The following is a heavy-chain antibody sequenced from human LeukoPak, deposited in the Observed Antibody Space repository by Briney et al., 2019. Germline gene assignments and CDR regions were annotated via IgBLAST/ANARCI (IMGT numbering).Heavy chain of an antibody. D-gene: IGHD1-26*01. CDR1: GFTFSSYC. CDR2: IKQDGSKK. V-gene: IGHV3-7*01. J-gene: IGHJ4*02. Sequence: GGSLRLSCAASGFTFSSYCMSWIRQAPGKGLEWVANIKQDGSKKYYADSVKGRFTISRDNAKNTLYLQMNSLRAEDTAVYYCARARGGSYGYWGQGTLVTVSS. CDR3: ARARGGSYGY.